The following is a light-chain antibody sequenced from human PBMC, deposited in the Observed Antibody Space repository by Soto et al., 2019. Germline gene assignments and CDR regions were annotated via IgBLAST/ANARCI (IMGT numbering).Light chain of an antibody. CDR1: SSDVGGYNY. J-gene: IGLJ1*01. V-gene: IGLV2-14*01. CDR3: NSYTSSSTYV. Sequence: SVLAQPASVSGSPGQSITISCTGTSSDVGGYNYVSWYQQHPGKAPKLMIYEVSNRPSGVSNRFSGSKSGNTASLTIPGLQAEDEADYYCNSYTSSSTYVFGTGTKVTVL. CDR2: EVS.